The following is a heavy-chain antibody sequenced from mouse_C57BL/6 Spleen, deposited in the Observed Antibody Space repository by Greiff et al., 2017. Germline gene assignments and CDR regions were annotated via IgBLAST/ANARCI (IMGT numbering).Heavy chain of an antibody. D-gene: IGHD2-10*02. V-gene: IGHV1-61*01. Sequence: QVQLQQPGAELVRPGSSVKLSCKASGYTFTSYWMDWVKQRPGQGLEWIGNIYPSDSETHYNQKFTDKATLTVDKSSSTAYMQLSSLTSKDSAVYSCARSKELYGNYFDYWGQGTTRTVSS. J-gene: IGHJ2*01. CDR2: IYPSDSET. CDR1: GYTFTSYW. CDR3: ARSKELYGNYFDY.